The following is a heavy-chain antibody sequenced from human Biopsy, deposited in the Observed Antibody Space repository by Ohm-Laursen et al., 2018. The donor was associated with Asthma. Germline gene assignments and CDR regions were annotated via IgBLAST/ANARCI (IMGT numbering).Heavy chain of an antibody. CDR1: RFTYE. CDR3: ARDSPSGSDFDYYYFDY. Sequence: SLRLSCAASRFTYEMHWVRQAPGKGLEWVAVISYDGSSIYYADSVKGRFTISGDNSKNTLYLQMNGLKAEDTAVYYCARDSPSGSDFDYYYFDYWGQGSLVTVSS. V-gene: IGHV3-30-3*01. J-gene: IGHJ4*02. D-gene: IGHD5-12*01. CDR2: ISYDGSSI.